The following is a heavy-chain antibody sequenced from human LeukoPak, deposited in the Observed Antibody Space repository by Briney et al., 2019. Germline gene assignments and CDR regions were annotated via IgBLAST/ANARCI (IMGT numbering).Heavy chain of an antibody. V-gene: IGHV1-2*02. CDR3: ATNILVRDIINWFDP. D-gene: IGHD3-10*01. Sequence: AASVKVSCKASGYSFTGHYMHWVRQAPGQGLEWMGWIKPNSGGTRSAQKFQGRVTMTRDTSISTAYMELSSLRYDDTAVYYCATNILVRDIINWFDPWGQGTLVTVSS. CDR2: IKPNSGGT. CDR1: GYSFTGHY. J-gene: IGHJ5*02.